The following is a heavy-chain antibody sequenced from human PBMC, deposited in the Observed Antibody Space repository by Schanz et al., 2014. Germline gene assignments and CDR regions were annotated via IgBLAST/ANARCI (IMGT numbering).Heavy chain of an antibody. V-gene: IGHV3-48*01. J-gene: IGHJ3*02. CDR3: AKGRFGELSAFDI. Sequence: EVQLVESGGGLVQPGGSLRLSCAASGFTFSSHWMHWVRQAPGKGLEWVSYVSRSTPDIYYADSVKGRFTISRDNSKNTLYLQMNSLRAEDTAVYYCAKGRFGELSAFDIWGHGTRVTVSS. D-gene: IGHD3-10*01. CDR1: GFTFSSHW. CDR2: VSRSTPDI.